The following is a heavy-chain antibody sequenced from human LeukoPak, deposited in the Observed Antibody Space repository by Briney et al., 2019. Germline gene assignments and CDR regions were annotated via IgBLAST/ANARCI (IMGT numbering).Heavy chain of an antibody. Sequence: GGSLRLSCAASGFPFKRYSIIWVRQAPGKGVEGVSSINSDSNYIYYAGSVQGRFTISRDNAKNSLYLQMNSLRAEDTAVYYCAVAYYYGSVDAFDIWGQGTKVTVSS. CDR2: INSDSNYI. J-gene: IGHJ3*02. CDR1: GFPFKRYS. D-gene: IGHD3-10*01. CDR3: AVAYYYGSVDAFDI. V-gene: IGHV3-21*01.